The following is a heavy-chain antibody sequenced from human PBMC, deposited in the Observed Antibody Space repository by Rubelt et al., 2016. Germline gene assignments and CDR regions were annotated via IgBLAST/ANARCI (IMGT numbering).Heavy chain of an antibody. V-gene: IGHV3-7*03. CDR3: AKVLSNWYDFDY. Sequence: LVQPGGSLRLSCAASGFTFRNYWMSWVRQAPGKGLEWVANIRQDGSDKYYVDSVKGRFTVSRDNSKNTLYLQINSLRGEDTAVYYCAKVLSNWYDFDYWGQGTLVTVSS. CDR2: IRQDGSDK. CDR1: GFTFRNYW. D-gene: IGHD6-13*01. J-gene: IGHJ4*02.